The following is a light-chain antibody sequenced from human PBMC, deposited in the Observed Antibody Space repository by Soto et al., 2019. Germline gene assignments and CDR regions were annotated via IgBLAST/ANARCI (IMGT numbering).Light chain of an antibody. CDR3: MQGTHWPPT. Sequence: DVVMTQSPLSLPVTLGQPASISCRSSQSLVNSDGNTYLNWFQQRPGQSPRRLIYKVSNRDSGVPDRFSGSGSGTDFTLKISRVEAEDVGVYYCMQGTHWPPTFVQGTKVEIK. J-gene: IGKJ1*01. V-gene: IGKV2-30*01. CDR1: QSLVNSDGNTY. CDR2: KVS.